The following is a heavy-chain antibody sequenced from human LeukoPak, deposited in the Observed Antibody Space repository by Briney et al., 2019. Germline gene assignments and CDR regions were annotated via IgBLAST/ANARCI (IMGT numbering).Heavy chain of an antibody. CDR3: ARGGAGGSYYFDY. J-gene: IGHJ4*02. D-gene: IGHD1-26*01. CDR1: GFTFSSYN. V-gene: IGHV3-21*01. Sequence: PGGSLRLSCAASGFTFSSYNMNWVRQAPGKGLEWVSSISSSSSYIYYADSVKGRFTISRDNAKNSLYLQMNSLRAEDTAVYYCARGGAGGSYYFDYWGQGTLVTVSS. CDR2: ISSSSSYI.